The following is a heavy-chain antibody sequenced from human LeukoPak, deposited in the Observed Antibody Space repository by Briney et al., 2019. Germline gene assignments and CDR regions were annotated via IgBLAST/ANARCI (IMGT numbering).Heavy chain of an antibody. CDR2: IYTGGST. CDR1: GFNFNDAW. J-gene: IGHJ4*02. Sequence: PGGSLRLSCAVSGFNFNDAWMSWVRQAPGKGLEWVGRIYTGGSTNYNPSLKSRVTMSVDTSKNQFSLKLNSVTAADTAVYYCAKVGDFWSGYWANYYFDYWGQGTLVTVSS. CDR3: AKVGDFWSGYWANYYFDY. D-gene: IGHD3-3*01. V-gene: IGHV4-59*10.